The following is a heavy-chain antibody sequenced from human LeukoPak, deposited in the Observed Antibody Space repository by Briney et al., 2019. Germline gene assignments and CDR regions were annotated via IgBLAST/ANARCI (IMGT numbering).Heavy chain of an antibody. D-gene: IGHD2-8*01. CDR1: GGSISSGGYY. Sequence: SQTLSLTCTVSGGSISSGGYYWSWIRQHPGKGLEWIGYIYYSGSTYYNPSLKSRVTISVDTSKNQFSLKLSSVTAADTAVYYCARGFRVYADAFDIWGQGTMVTVSS. CDR2: IYYSGST. CDR3: ARGFRVYADAFDI. J-gene: IGHJ3*02. V-gene: IGHV4-31*03.